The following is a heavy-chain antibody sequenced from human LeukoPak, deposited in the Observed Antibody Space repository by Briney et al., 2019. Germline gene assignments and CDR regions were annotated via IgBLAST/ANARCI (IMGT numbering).Heavy chain of an antibody. CDR2: IIPIFGTA. J-gene: IGHJ2*01. CDR1: GGXFSSYA. CDR3: ARDSPNPRYFDL. V-gene: IGHV1-69*01. Sequence: GASVKVSCKASGGXFSSYAISWVRQAPGQGLEWMGGIIPIFGTANYAQKFQGRVTITADESTSTAYMELSSLRSEDTAVYYCARDSPNPRYFDLWGRGTLVTVSS.